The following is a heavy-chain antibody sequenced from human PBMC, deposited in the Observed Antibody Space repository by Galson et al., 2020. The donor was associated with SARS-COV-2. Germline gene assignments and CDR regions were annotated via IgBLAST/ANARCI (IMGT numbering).Heavy chain of an antibody. V-gene: IGHV4-34*01. CDR1: GGSFSGYS. D-gene: IGHD3-16*01. CDR3: ARGHRGVVPSPVLGLGPFYSYYYMDV. Sequence: SETLSLTCAVYGGSFSGYSWTWIRQAPGKGLEWIGEINIGGNTNYSPSLRSRVTLSVDTSKNQFPLRLTSVTTADTAVYYCARGHRGVVPSPVLGLGPFYSYYYMDVWGKGTTVSVSS. J-gene: IGHJ6*03. CDR2: INIGGNT.